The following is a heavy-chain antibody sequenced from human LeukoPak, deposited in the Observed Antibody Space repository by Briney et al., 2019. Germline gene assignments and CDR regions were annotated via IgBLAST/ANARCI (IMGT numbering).Heavy chain of an antibody. Sequence: SETLSLTCAVYGGSFSGYYWSWIRQPPGKGLEWIGYIYYSGSTNYNPSLKSRVTISVDTSKNQFSLKLSSVTAADTAVYYCARDGYDFWSGYRLGYMDVWGKGTTVTVSS. CDR1: GGSFSGYY. CDR3: ARDGYDFWSGYRLGYMDV. J-gene: IGHJ6*03. CDR2: IYYSGST. V-gene: IGHV4-59*01. D-gene: IGHD3-3*01.